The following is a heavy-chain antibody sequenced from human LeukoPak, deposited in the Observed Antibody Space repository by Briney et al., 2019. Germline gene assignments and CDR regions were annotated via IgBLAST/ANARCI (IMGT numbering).Heavy chain of an antibody. D-gene: IGHD3-10*01. CDR1: GGSISSSNW. CDR3: GRRYYGVGFEI. CDR2: IYHSGRT. Sequence: SGTLSLTCAVSGGSISSSNWWSWVRQSPGKGLEWIGEIYHSGRTHYSPSLRSRVSLSIDMSQNQFSLKLSSVTAADTAVYYCGRRYYGVGFEIWGLGTMVTVSS. J-gene: IGHJ3*02. V-gene: IGHV4-4*02.